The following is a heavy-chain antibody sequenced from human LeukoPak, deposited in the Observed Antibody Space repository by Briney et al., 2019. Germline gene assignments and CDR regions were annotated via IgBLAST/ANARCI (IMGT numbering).Heavy chain of an antibody. CDR2: IYTSGST. V-gene: IGHV4-4*09. D-gene: IGHD1-26*01. CDR1: GGSLNNYY. Sequence: SETLSLTCTVSGGSLNNYYWSWIRQTPGMGLEWIGYIYTSGSTKFKPSLKSRVTISLDTSKSQFSLQLRSVTAADTAVYYCARQGWGNWFDPWGQGTLVTVSS. CDR3: ARQGWGNWFDP. J-gene: IGHJ5*02.